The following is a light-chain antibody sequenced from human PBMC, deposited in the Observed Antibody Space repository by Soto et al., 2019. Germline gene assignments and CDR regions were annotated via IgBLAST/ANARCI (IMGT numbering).Light chain of an antibody. CDR3: TSYRSSSTPYV. CDR2: DVS. V-gene: IGLV2-14*01. Sequence: QSALTQPASVSGSPGQSITISCAGTSSDVGAYTYVSWYQQHPGKAPKLMIYDVSNRPSGVSNRFSGSKSGNTASLTISGLQAEDEAVYYCTSYRSSSTPYVFGGGTKVTVL. J-gene: IGLJ1*01. CDR1: SSDVGAYTY.